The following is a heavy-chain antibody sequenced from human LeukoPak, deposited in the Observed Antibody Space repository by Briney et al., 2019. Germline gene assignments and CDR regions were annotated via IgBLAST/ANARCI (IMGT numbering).Heavy chain of an antibody. CDR1: GGSISSSSYY. Sequence: SETLSLTCTVSGGSISSSSYYWGWIRQPPGKGLEWIGSIYCSGSTYYNPSLKSRVTISVDTSKNQFSLKLSSVTAADTAVYYCARHGSNPNYDILTGPNFDYWGQGTLVTVSS. CDR2: IYCSGST. CDR3: ARHGSNPNYDILTGPNFDY. J-gene: IGHJ4*02. V-gene: IGHV4-39*01. D-gene: IGHD3-9*01.